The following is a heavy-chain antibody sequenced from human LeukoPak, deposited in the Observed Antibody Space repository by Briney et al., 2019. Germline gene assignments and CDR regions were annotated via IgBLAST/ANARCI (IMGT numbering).Heavy chain of an antibody. CDR2: INPSGGST. D-gene: IGHD1-1*01. CDR1: GYTFTSYY. Sequence: GASVKVSCKASGYTFTSYYMHWVRQAPGQGLEWMGIINPSGGSTSYAQKFQGRVTMTRDTSTSTVYMELNSLRSEDTALYYCARSERSGAGTDAFDIWGQGTVVTVSS. CDR3: ARSERSGAGTDAFDI. V-gene: IGHV1-46*01. J-gene: IGHJ3*02.